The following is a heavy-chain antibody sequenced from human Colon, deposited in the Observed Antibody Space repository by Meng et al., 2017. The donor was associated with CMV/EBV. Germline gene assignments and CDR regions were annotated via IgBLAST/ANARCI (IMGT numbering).Heavy chain of an antibody. CDR3: VKGAGGGH. CDR1: GFTFSSYA. V-gene: IGHV3-23*01. J-gene: IGHJ4*02. D-gene: IGHD3-10*01. Sequence: GESLKISCATSGFTFSSYAMGWVRQAPGKGLEWVSAISADGGSTYYANSVMGRFTISRDNSNNTLYLQMSSLRVEDTAVYYCVKGAGGGHLGQGTLVTVSS. CDR2: ISADGGST.